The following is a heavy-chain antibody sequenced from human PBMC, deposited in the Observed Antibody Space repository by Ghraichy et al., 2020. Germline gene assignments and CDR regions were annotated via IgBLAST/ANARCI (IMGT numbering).Heavy chain of an antibody. D-gene: IGHD3-22*01. Sequence: SVKVSCKASGGTFSSYAISWVRQAPGQGLEWMGGIIPIFGTANYAQKFQGRVTITADKSTSTAYMELSSLRSEDTAVYYCASESPITMIVDLWGQGTLVTVSS. V-gene: IGHV1-69*06. J-gene: IGHJ5*02. CDR3: ASESPITMIVDL. CDR2: IIPIFGTA. CDR1: GGTFSSYA.